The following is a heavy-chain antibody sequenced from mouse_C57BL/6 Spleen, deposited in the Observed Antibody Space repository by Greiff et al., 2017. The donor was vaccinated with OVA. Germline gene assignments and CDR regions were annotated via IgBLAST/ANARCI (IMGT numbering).Heavy chain of an antibody. CDR1: GFTFSDYY. CDR2: INYDGSST. V-gene: IGHV5-16*01. J-gene: IGHJ1*03. CDR3: ARGGGLYWYFDV. Sequence: EVMLVESEGGLVQPGSSMKLSCTASGFTFSDYYMAWVRQVPEKGLEWVANINYDGSSTYYLDSLKSRFIISRDNAKNILYLQMSSLKSEDTATYYCARGGGLYWYFDVWGTGTTVTVSS.